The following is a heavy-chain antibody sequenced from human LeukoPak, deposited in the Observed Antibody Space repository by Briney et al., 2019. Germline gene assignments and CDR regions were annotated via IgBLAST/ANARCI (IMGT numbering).Heavy chain of an antibody. V-gene: IGHV4-39*01. J-gene: IGHJ4*02. CDR2: INHSGST. CDR1: GGSISSSSYY. Sequence: SETLSLTCTVSGGSISSSSYYWGWIRQPPGKGLEWIGEINHSGSTNYNPSLKSRVTISVDTSKNQFSLKLSSVTAADTAVYYCARHTYSGSAGTQLFDYWGQGTLVTVSS. CDR3: ARHTYSGSAGTQLFDY. D-gene: IGHD1-26*01.